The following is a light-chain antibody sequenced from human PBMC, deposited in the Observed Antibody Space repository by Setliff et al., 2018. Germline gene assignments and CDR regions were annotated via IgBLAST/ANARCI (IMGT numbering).Light chain of an antibody. Sequence: QSVLIQPASVSGSPGQSITISCTGTSSDVGGYNYVSWYQQHPGKAPKLMIYDVSKRPSGVSNRFSGSKSGNTASLTTSGLQAEDEADYYCSSYTGSSTHYVFGTGTKVTVL. V-gene: IGLV2-14*01. J-gene: IGLJ1*01. CDR2: DVS. CDR3: SSYTGSSTHYV. CDR1: SSDVGGYNY.